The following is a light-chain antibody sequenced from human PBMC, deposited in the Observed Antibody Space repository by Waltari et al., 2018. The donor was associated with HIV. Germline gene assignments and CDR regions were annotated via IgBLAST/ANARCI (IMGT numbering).Light chain of an antibody. CDR2: YDG. J-gene: IGLJ2*01. CDR1: DIGTRS. Sequence: SYVLTQTPSVSVAPGKTATLTCEGSDIGTRSVHWYRQKPGQAPVLVLYYDGERPPGIAGRFSGSNSGNTATLTISRVGVGDEADYYCQVWDANTDVVFGTGTKLTVL. CDR3: QVWDANTDVV. V-gene: IGLV3-21*04.